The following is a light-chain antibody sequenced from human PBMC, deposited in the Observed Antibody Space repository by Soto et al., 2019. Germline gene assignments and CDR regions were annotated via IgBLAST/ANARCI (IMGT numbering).Light chain of an antibody. CDR2: KAS. CDR1: QTISSW. Sequence: IQMTQSPSTLSGSVGDIVTITRRPSQTISSWLAWYQQKPGKAPKILIYKASTLKSGVQSRFRGSGSGTEFTLTISSLRPDDFATYYCQQYYSDWTLGTGQKVDLK. V-gene: IGKV1-5*03. CDR3: QQYYSDWT. J-gene: IGKJ1*01.